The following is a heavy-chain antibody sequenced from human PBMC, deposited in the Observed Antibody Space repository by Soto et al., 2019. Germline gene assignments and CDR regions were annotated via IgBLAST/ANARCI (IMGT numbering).Heavy chain of an antibody. CDR3: AGGLDCSSTSCYEPWVYYYYYMDV. D-gene: IGHD2-2*01. CDR1: GFTFSSYW. CDR2: IKQDGSEK. V-gene: IGHV3-7*01. J-gene: IGHJ6*03. Sequence: EVQLVESGGGLVQPGGSLRLSCAASGFTFSSYWMSWVRQAPGKGLEGVANIKQDGSEKYYVDSVKGRFTISRDNAKNSLYLQMNSLRAEDTAVYYCAGGLDCSSTSCYEPWVYYYYYMDVWGKGTTVTVSS.